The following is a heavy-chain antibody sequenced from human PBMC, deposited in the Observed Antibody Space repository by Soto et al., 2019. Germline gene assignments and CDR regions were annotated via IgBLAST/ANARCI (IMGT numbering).Heavy chain of an antibody. Sequence: ASVKVSCKASGYTFTGYYMHWVRQAPGQGLEWMGWINPNSGGTNYAQKFQGWVTMTRDTSISTAYMELSRLRSDDTAVYYCARGGIAAARLMNWFDPWGQGTLVTVSS. V-gene: IGHV1-2*04. CDR3: ARGGIAAARLMNWFDP. J-gene: IGHJ5*02. D-gene: IGHD6-13*01. CDR2: INPNSGGT. CDR1: GYTFTGYY.